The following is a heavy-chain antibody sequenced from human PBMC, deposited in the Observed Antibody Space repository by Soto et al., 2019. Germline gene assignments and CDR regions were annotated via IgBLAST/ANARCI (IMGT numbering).Heavy chain of an antibody. CDR3: ARVRYDRSGFDH. CDR1: GDSISRSHW. Sequence: QVQLQESGPGLVRPSGALSVTCAVSGDSISRSHWWSWVRQSPGKGLEWIGEISHSGITNYNPSLKSRVPISGEKSKNQLSLKLTSVTAADTAVYYCARVRYDRSGFDHWGQGTLVSVSS. D-gene: IGHD3-22*01. CDR2: ISHSGIT. J-gene: IGHJ4*02. V-gene: IGHV4-4*02.